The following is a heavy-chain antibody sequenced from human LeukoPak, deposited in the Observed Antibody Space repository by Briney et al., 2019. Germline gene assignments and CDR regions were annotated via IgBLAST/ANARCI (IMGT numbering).Heavy chain of an antibody. CDR3: AKMHTPNTLDH. CDR2: VRYDGSKK. J-gene: IGHJ4*02. V-gene: IGHV3-30*02. D-gene: IGHD2-2*02. Sequence: GRSLRLSWAPSAFTFSIYGMHWVRQAPGKGLEWVAFVRYDGSKKYYADSVKGRFTISRDNPKNTLYLEVNSLSLGDTALYYCAKMHTPNTLDHWGQGILVTVS. CDR1: AFTFSIYG.